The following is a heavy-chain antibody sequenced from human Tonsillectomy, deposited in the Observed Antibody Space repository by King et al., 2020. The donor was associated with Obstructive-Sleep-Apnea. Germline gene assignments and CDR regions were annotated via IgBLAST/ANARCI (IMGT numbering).Heavy chain of an antibody. CDR3: GKPVGLYYDGSAIDY. CDR1: GFTFSKYG. D-gene: IGHD3-22*01. CDR2: IWYDGSIE. Sequence: VQLVESGGGVVQPGRSLRLSCAASGFTFSKYGMHWVRQAPGKGPEWVAVIWYDGSIEYYADSGKGRFTISRDNSKNTLFLQMSGLTAEDTAVYYCGKPVGLYYDGSAIDYWGQGTLVTVSS. J-gene: IGHJ4*02. V-gene: IGHV3-33*06.